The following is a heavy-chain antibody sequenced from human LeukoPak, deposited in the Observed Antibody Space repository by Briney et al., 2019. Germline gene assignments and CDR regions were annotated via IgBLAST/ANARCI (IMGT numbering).Heavy chain of an antibody. CDR1: GFTFSGYS. V-gene: IGHV3-21*01. CDR2: INTSSSYI. Sequence: GGSLRLSCGASGFTFSGYSMNWVRQAPGKGLEWVSSINTSSSYIYYADSVRGRFTISRDNAKNSLYLQMNSLRAEATAVSYCARDLSGATTLAWFDPWGQGTQVIVSS. J-gene: IGHJ5*02. D-gene: IGHD1-26*01. CDR3: ARDLSGATTLAWFDP.